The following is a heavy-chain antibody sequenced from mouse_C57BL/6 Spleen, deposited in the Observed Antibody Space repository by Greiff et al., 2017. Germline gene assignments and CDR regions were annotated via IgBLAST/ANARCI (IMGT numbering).Heavy chain of an antibody. CDR3: ARGRLSKPYYAMDY. Sequence: QVQLQQPGAELVRPGSSVKLSCKASGYTFTSYWMDWVKQRPGQGLEWIGNIYPSDSETHYNQKFKDKATLTVDKSSSTAYVQLSSLTSEDSAVYYCARGRLSKPYYAMDYWGQGTSVTVSS. CDR2: IYPSDSET. V-gene: IGHV1-61*01. D-gene: IGHD2-12*01. J-gene: IGHJ4*01. CDR1: GYTFTSYW.